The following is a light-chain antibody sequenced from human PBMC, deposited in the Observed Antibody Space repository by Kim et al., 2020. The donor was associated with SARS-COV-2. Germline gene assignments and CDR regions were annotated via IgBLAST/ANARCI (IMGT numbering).Light chain of an antibody. CDR1: KLGDKY. J-gene: IGLJ2*01. CDR3: QAWDSGTVV. V-gene: IGLV3-1*01. Sequence: SYELTQPLSVSVSPGQTASISCSGDKLGDKYVCWYQQKPGQSPVVVIYQNKKRPSGIPERYSGSNFGNTATLTISGTQAVDEADFYCQAWDSGTVVFGGGTKLTVL. CDR2: QNK.